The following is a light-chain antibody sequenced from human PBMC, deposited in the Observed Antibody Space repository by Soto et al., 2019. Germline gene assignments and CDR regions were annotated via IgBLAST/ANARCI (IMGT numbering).Light chain of an antibody. CDR1: ESVSSNY. Sequence: EIVLTQSPGTLSLSPGESATLSCRASESVSSNYLAWYQQKPGQPPSLLIYGASKRATGSSDRFSGSGSGTEFTLTISRLEPQDFALYYCQQHDTSLTWTFGQGTKVEIK. V-gene: IGKV3-20*01. CDR3: QQHDTSLTWT. CDR2: GAS. J-gene: IGKJ1*01.